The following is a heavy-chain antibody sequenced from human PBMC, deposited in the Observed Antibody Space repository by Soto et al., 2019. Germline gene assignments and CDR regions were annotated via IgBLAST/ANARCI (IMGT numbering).Heavy chain of an antibody. CDR3: ARDLKNVPIYSNYNWFDP. CDR2: ISAYNGNT. CDR1: GYTFTSYG. Sequence: QVQLVQSVAEVKKPGASVKVSCKASGYTFTSYGISWVRQAPGQGLEWMGWISAYNGNTNYAQKLQGRVTMTTDTSTSTAYMDLRSLRSDDTAVYYCARDLKNVPIYSNYNWFDPWGQGTLVTVSS. V-gene: IGHV1-18*01. J-gene: IGHJ5*02. D-gene: IGHD4-4*01.